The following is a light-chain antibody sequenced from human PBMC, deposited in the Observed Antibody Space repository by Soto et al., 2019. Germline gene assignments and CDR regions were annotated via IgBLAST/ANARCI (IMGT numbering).Light chain of an antibody. CDR1: QSISSS. CDR2: AAS. J-gene: IGKJ1*01. CDR3: QQSYSTPWT. V-gene: IGKV1-39*01. Sequence: DIQLPQSPSSLSASVGDRVTITCRASQSISSSLNWYQQKPGKAPHLLIYAASSLQSGVPSRFSGSGSVTDFTLTISSLQPEDFATYYCQQSYSTPWTFGQGTKVEIK.